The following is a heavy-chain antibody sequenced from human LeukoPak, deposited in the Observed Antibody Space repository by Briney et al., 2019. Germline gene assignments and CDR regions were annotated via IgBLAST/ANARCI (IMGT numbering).Heavy chain of an antibody. CDR2: LYYSGST. CDR3: ARDRVGGYDYAYFDL. J-gene: IGHJ2*01. CDR1: GGPVSNGNYY. V-gene: IGHV4-61*01. D-gene: IGHD5-12*01. Sequence: SETLSLTCTVSGGPVSNGNYYWSWIRQPPGKGLEWIGYLYYSGSTNYNPSLKSRVTISIDTSKNQFSLKLSSVTAADTAVYYCARDRVGGYDYAYFDLWGRGTLVTVSS.